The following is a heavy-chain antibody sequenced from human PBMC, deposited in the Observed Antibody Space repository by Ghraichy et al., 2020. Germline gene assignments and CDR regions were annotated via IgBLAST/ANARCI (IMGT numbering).Heavy chain of an antibody. J-gene: IGHJ6*02. V-gene: IGHV4-34*01. CDR1: GGSFSGYY. CDR3: ARVTDPEVNYYYYGMDV. CDR2: INHSGST. Sequence: ESLNISCAVYGGSFSGYYWSWIRQPPGEGLEWIGEINHSGSTNYNPSLKSRVTLSVDTSKNQFSLKLSSVTAADTAVYYCARVTDPEVNYYYYGMDVWGQGTTVTVSS.